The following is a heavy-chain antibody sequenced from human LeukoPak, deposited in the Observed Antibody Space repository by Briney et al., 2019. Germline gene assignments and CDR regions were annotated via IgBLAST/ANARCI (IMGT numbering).Heavy chain of an antibody. CDR3: ARDRGNRPLDY. CDR2: IYYSGST. Sequence: PSETLSLTCTVSGGSISSYYWSWIRQPPGKGLEWIGYIYYSGSTNYNPSLKSRVTISVDTSKNQFSLKLSSVTAADTAVYYCARDRGNRPLDYWGQGILVIVSS. V-gene: IGHV4-59*01. J-gene: IGHJ4*02. CDR1: GGSISSYY.